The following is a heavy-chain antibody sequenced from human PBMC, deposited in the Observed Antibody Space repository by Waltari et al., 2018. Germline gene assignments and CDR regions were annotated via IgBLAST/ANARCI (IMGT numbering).Heavy chain of an antibody. D-gene: IGHD3-10*01. CDR1: GGTFSSYA. J-gene: IGHJ4*02. Sequence: QVQLVQSGAEVKKPGSSVKVSCKASGGTFSSYAISWVRQAPGQGLKWMVVIIPILGTANYAQKFKGRVTITADESTSTAYMELSSLRSEDTAVYYCARARYRGAARHFDYWGQGTLVTVSS. CDR2: IIPILGTA. V-gene: IGHV1-69*12. CDR3: ARARYRGAARHFDY.